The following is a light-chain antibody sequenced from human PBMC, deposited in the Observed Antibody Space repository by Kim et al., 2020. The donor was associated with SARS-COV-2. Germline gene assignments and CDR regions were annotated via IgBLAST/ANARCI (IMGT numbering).Light chain of an antibody. CDR1: QSVSSN. Sequence: VSPGERATLSCRASQSVSSNLAWYQQKLGQAPRLLIYGASTRATGIPARFSGSGSGTEFTLTISSLQSEDFAVYYCQQYNNWLGTFGQGTKVDIK. CDR2: GAS. J-gene: IGKJ1*01. CDR3: QQYNNWLGT. V-gene: IGKV3-15*01.